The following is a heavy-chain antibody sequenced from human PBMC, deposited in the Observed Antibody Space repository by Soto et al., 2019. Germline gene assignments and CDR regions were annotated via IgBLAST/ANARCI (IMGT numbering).Heavy chain of an antibody. CDR2: INHSGST. CDR1: GGSFSGYY. J-gene: IGHJ6*02. CDR3: ARGRLRRYQLLSYGMDV. D-gene: IGHD2-2*01. V-gene: IGHV4-34*01. Sequence: SETLSLTCAVYGGSFSGYYWSWIRQPPGKGLEWIGEINHSGSTNYNPSLKSRVTISVDTSKNQFSLKLSSVTAADTAVYYCARGRLRRYQLLSYGMDVWGQGTTVTVSS.